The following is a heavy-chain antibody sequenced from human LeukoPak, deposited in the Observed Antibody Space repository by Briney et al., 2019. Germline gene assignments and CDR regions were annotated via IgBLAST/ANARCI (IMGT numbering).Heavy chain of an antibody. D-gene: IGHD2-15*01. CDR2: ISSSSNYI. Sequence: GGSLRLSCAASGFTFSSYSMNWVRQAPGKGLEWVSSISSSSNYIYYADSVKGRFTISRDNAKNSLYLQMNSLRAEDTAVYYCARDLEVVAAVLDYWGQGTLVTVSS. CDR1: GFTFSSYS. J-gene: IGHJ4*02. V-gene: IGHV3-21*01. CDR3: ARDLEVVAAVLDY.